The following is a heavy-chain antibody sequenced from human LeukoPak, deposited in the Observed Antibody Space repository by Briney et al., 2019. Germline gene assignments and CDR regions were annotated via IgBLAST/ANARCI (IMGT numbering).Heavy chain of an antibody. CDR1: GFTFSSYG. V-gene: IGHV3-23*01. CDR3: AKDHSSGWTSFDY. Sequence: GGSLSASRAASGFTFSSYGMSWVRQAPGKGLEWVSGISGSGGSTYYADSVKGRFTIARDNSKNTLYLQMNSLRAEDTAVYYCAKDHSSGWTSFDYWEQGTLVTVSS. CDR2: ISGSGGST. D-gene: IGHD6-19*01. J-gene: IGHJ4*02.